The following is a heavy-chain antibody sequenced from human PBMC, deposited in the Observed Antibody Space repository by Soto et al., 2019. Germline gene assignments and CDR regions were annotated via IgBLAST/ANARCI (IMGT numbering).Heavy chain of an antibody. Sequence: GGSLRLSCAASGFTFSSYAMSWVRQAPGKGLEWVSAISGSGGSTYYADSVKGRFTISRDNSKNTLYLQMNSLRAEDTAVYYCAKDGIVIVRAAIGYDVFDISRLWTMVSVSS. CDR2: ISGSGGST. J-gene: IGHJ3*02. D-gene: IGHD2-2*01. V-gene: IGHV3-23*01. CDR1: GFTFSSYA. CDR3: AKDGIVIVRAAIGYDVFDI.